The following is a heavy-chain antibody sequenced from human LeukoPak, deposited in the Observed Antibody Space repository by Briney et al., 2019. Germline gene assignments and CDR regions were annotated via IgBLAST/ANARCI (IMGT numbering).Heavy chain of an antibody. CDR1: RFTFSTYG. D-gene: IGHD5-24*01. V-gene: IGHV3-30*18. CDR3: AKDQEKATTRGGSHNWFDP. CDR2: ISYDGSNK. Sequence: PGRSLRLSCAASRFTFSTYGMHWVRQAPGKGLEWVAVISYDGSNKYYADSVKGRFTISRDNSKNTLYLQMNSLRGEDTAVYHCAKDQEKATTRGGSHNWFDPWGQGTLVTVSS. J-gene: IGHJ5*02.